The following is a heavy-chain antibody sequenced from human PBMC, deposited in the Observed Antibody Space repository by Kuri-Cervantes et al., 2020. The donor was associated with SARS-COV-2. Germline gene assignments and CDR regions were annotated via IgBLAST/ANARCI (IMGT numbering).Heavy chain of an antibody. CDR1: GFTFSSYG. CDR2: IWYGGSTK. Sequence: GESLKISCAASGFTFSSYGMHWVRQAPGKGLEWVAVIWYGGSTKFYSDSVRGRFIISRDDSKNTLYLQMNSLRAEDTAVYYCARDVAAITTFGVAEMWGQGTMVTVSS. V-gene: IGHV3-33*08. J-gene: IGHJ3*01. D-gene: IGHD3-3*01. CDR3: ARDVAAITTFGVAEM.